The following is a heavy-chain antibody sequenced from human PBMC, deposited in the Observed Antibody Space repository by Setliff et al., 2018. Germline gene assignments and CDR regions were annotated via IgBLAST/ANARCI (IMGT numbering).Heavy chain of an antibody. D-gene: IGHD6-13*01. Sequence: SETLSRTCAVYGGSFSGYYGSWIRQPPGEGLENIGEIDHSGTTSYNPSLNSRVTISVDTSKNQFSLKLRSVTAADTAVYFCARWNLRTSSWYDRYGLDIWGQGTLVTVSS. V-gene: IGHV4-34*01. J-gene: IGHJ3*02. CDR2: IDHSGTT. CDR3: ARWNLRTSSWYDRYGLDI. CDR1: GGSFSGYY.